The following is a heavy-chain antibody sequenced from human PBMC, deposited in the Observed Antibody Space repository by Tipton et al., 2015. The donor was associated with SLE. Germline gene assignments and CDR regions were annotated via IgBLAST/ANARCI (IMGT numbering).Heavy chain of an antibody. CDR2: IRSKADGEST. J-gene: IGHJ4*02. CDR3: AKDLSEGFSGYYFDY. D-gene: IGHD5-12*01. CDR1: GFPFNEAW. V-gene: IGHV3-15*01. Sequence: SLRLSCAASGFPFNEAWMNWVRQAPGKGLEWVGRIRSKADGESTGYGAPVKGRFTISRDNSKNTLNLQMNSLRPDDTAVYSCAKDLSEGFSGYYFDYWGQGTLVTVSS.